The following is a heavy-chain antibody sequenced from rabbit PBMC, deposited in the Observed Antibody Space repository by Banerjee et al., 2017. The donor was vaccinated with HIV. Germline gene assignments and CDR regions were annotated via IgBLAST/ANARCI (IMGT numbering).Heavy chain of an antibody. CDR2: IDIGNGRT. CDR3: ARDDYTYGYAGYAYAMGYFNL. J-gene: IGHJ4*01. Sequence: QEQLVESGGGLVQPEGSLTLTCTASGFSFSSSYYMCWVRQAPGKRPEWIACIDIGNGRTWYASWAKGRFTISKTSSTTVTLQMTSLTAADTATYFCARDDYTYGYAGYAYAMGYFNLWGQGTLVTVS. CDR1: GFSFSSSYY. D-gene: IGHD6-1*01. V-gene: IGHV1S45*01.